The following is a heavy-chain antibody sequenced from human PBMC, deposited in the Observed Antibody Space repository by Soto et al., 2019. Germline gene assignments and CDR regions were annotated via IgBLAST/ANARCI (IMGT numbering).Heavy chain of an antibody. J-gene: IGHJ4*01. D-gene: IGHD2-2*01. CDR1: GFTFRNYA. CDR3: AKDSHWAIISPTHDY. Sequence: GGSLRLSCAASGFTFRNYAMTWVRQAPGKGLEWVSVISGSGGSTLYADSVKGRFTISRDNSKNKLYLQMNSLRAEDTAIYYFAKDSHWAIISPTHDYWGHGTLVTVSS. CDR2: ISGSGGST. V-gene: IGHV3-23*01.